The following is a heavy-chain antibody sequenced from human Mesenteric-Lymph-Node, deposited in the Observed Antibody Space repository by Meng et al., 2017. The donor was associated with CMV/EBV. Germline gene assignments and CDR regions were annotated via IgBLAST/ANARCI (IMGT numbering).Heavy chain of an antibody. Sequence: GESLKISCAASGFTVSSNYMSWVRQAPGKGLEWVAVISYDGSNKYYADSVKGRFTISRDNSKNTLYLQMNSLRAEDTAVYYCARGPPITVFGVVMNSWFDPWGHGTLVTVSS. CDR1: GFTVSSNY. J-gene: IGHJ5*02. CDR2: ISYDGSNK. D-gene: IGHD3-3*01. V-gene: IGHV3-30-3*01. CDR3: ARGPPITVFGVVMNSWFDP.